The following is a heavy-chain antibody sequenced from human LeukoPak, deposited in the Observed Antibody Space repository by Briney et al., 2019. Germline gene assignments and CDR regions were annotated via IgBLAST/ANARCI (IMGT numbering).Heavy chain of an antibody. CDR2: VYYSGST. J-gene: IGHJ6*02. CDR3: TKSLRCIRGTCYIFEGYYYAMDV. CDR1: GDSISSNNFY. V-gene: IGHV4-39*01. Sequence: SETLSLTCTVSGDSISSNNFYWDWIRQPPGKGLEWIGCVYYSGSTYYNPSLKSRLTISVDTSRNQFSLSLRSVTAADTAVNCRTKSLRCIRGTCYIFEGYYYAMDVWGQGTTVTVSS. D-gene: IGHD2-15*01.